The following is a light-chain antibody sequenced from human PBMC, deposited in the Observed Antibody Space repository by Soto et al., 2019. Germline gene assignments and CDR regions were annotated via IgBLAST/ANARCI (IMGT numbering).Light chain of an antibody. CDR3: QQYNSYRRT. CDR1: QSISSW. J-gene: IGKJ1*01. V-gene: IGKV1-5*03. Sequence: DIQMTQSPSTLSASVGDRVTITCRASQSISSWLAWYQQKPGKAPKLLIYKASSLESGGPSRFSGRGSGTEFTLTISSLQPDDFATYYCQQYNSYRRTFGQGTKVEIK. CDR2: KAS.